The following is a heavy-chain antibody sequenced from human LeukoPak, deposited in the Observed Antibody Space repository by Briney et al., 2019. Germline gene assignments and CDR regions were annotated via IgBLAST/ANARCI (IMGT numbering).Heavy chain of an antibody. Sequence: PGGSLRLSCAASGFTFSSYAMSWVRQAPGKGLEWVSAISGSGGSTYYADAVKGRFTISRDNSKNTLYLQMNSLRAEDTAVYYCAKDLEVGSPPQEYYWGQGTLVTVSS. J-gene: IGHJ4*02. CDR1: GFTFSSYA. D-gene: IGHD3-22*01. V-gene: IGHV3-23*01. CDR2: ISGSGGST. CDR3: AKDLEVGSPPQEYY.